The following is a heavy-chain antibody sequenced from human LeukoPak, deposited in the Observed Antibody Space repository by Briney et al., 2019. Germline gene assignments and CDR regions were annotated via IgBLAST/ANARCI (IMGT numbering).Heavy chain of an antibody. CDR3: ARVTAYDGSGYYKYYFDY. Sequence: PSETLSLTCTVSGGSISSSSYYWGWIRQPPGKGLEWIGSIYYSGSTYYNPSLKSRVTISVDTSKNQFSLKLGSVTAADTAVYYCARVTAYDGSGYYKYYFDYWGQGTLVTVSS. J-gene: IGHJ4*02. CDR2: IYYSGST. V-gene: IGHV4-39*01. CDR1: GGSISSSSYY. D-gene: IGHD3-22*01.